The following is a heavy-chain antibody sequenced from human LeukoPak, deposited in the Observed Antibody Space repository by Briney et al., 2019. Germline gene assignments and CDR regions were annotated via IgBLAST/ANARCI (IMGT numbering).Heavy chain of an antibody. CDR2: ISSSSSYI. D-gene: IGHD2-15*01. J-gene: IGHJ4*02. CDR1: GFTFSSYS. CDR3: ARGHNEAGSCDFDY. V-gene: IGHV3-21*01. Sequence: GGSLRLSCAASGFTFSSYSMNWVRQAPGKGLEWVSSISSSSSYIYYADSVKGRFTISRDNAKNSLYLQMNSLRAEDTAVYYCARGHNEAGSCDFDYWGQGTLVTVSS.